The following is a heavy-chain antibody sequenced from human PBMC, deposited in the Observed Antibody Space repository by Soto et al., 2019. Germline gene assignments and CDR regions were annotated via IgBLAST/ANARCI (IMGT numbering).Heavy chain of an antibody. CDR1: GGSISSYY. J-gene: IGHJ4*02. V-gene: IGHV4-59*08. CDR3: ARHNNGSGSTYFDY. D-gene: IGHD3-10*01. CDR2: IYYSGST. Sequence: SETLSLTCTVSGGSISSYYWSWIRQPPGKGLEWIGYIYYSGSTNYNPSLKSRVTISVDTSKNQFSLKLNSMTAADTAVYYCARHNNGSGSTYFDYWGQGTLVTVSS.